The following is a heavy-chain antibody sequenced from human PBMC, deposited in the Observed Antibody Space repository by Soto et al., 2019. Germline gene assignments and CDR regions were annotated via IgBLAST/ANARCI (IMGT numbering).Heavy chain of an antibody. Sequence: PGESLNISCKGSGYSFTSYWIGWVRQMAVKGLEWMGLIYPGDSDTRYSPSFQGQVTISADKYISTAYLQWSSLKASDTAMYYCARPEDKITAMLDPWGQGTLVTVSS. J-gene: IGHJ5*02. CDR1: GYSFTSYW. CDR2: IYPGDSDT. CDR3: ARPEDKITAMLDP. D-gene: IGHD3-16*01. V-gene: IGHV5-51*01.